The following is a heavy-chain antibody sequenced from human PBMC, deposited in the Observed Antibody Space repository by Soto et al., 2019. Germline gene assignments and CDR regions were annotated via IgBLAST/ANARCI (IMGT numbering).Heavy chain of an antibody. CDR2: IIPIFGTA. D-gene: IGHD1-26*01. CDR1: GGTFSRYA. V-gene: IGHV1-69*01. Sequence: QVQLVQSGAEVKKPGSSVKVSCKASGGTFSRYAISWVRQAPGQALEWMGGIIPIFGTANYAQKFQGRVTITADESTSTAYMELSSLRFEDTAVYYCARAIVGPTTTGWLDPWCPGTLVTVSS. J-gene: IGHJ5*02. CDR3: ARAIVGPTTTGWLDP.